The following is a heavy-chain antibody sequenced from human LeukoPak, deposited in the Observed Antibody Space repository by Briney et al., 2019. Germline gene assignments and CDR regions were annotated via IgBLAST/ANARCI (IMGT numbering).Heavy chain of an antibody. V-gene: IGHV1-69*13. Sequence: SVKVSCKASGGAFSSYAISWVRQAPGQGLEWMGGIIPIFGTANYAQKFQGRVTITADESTSTAYMELSSLRSEDTAVYYCARGLELRPESPFDYWGQGTLVTVSS. CDR2: IIPIFGTA. D-gene: IGHD1-7*01. CDR1: GGAFSSYA. CDR3: ARGLELRPESPFDY. J-gene: IGHJ4*02.